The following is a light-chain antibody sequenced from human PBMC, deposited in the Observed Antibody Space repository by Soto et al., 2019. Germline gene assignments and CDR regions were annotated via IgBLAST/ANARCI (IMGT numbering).Light chain of an antibody. CDR1: QSISTR. Sequence: DIQMTQSPSTLSASAGDRVTITCGASQSISTRLAWYQQKPGKAPKLLIYDASSLESGVPSRFSGSGSGTEFTLTITSLHPEDFASYYCQQYNSYSTFGHGTKVDIK. CDR3: QQYNSYST. CDR2: DAS. J-gene: IGKJ1*01. V-gene: IGKV1-5*01.